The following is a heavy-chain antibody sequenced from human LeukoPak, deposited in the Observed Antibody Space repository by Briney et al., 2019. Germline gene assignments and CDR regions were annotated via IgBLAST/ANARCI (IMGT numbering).Heavy chain of an antibody. Sequence: PGGSLRLSCASSGFTFSGYWMTWVRQAPGTGLEWVANVKEDGSEKYYVDSVKGRFTISRDNAKSSLYLQMDSLRAEDTAVYYCARMMASIPRGVPDYWGQGTLVTVSS. V-gene: IGHV3-7*01. CDR1: GFTFSGYW. CDR3: ARMMASIPRGVPDY. CDR2: VKEDGSEK. J-gene: IGHJ4*02. D-gene: IGHD5-24*01.